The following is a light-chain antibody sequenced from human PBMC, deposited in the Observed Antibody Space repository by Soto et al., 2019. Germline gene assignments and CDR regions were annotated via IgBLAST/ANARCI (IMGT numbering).Light chain of an antibody. J-gene: IGLJ1*01. V-gene: IGLV2-18*01. Sequence: QSALTQPPSVSGSPGQSVSISCTGTSSDVGTYISVSWYQQPPGTAPKLIIYAVHNRPSGVPDRFSGSKSGNTASLTISGLQAEDEADYYCSLYVSRSTSFVFGTGTKSPS. CDR1: SSDVGTYIS. CDR3: SLYVSRSTSFV. CDR2: AVH.